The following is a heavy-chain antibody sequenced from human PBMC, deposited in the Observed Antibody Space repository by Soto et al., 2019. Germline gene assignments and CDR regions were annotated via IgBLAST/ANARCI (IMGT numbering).Heavy chain of an antibody. J-gene: IGHJ3*02. V-gene: IGHV4-34*01. D-gene: IGHD2-15*01. CDR3: AAGSDCSGGSCYDDAFDI. Sequence: QVQLQQWGAGLLKPSETLSLTCAVYGGSFSGYYWSWIRQPPGKGLEWIGEINHSGSTNYNPSLKSRVTISVDTSKNQFSLKLGSVTAADTAVYYCAAGSDCSGGSCYDDAFDIWGQGTMVTVSS. CDR2: INHSGST. CDR1: GGSFSGYY.